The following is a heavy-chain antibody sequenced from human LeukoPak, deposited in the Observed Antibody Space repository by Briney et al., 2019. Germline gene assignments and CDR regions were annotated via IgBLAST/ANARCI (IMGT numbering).Heavy chain of an antibody. J-gene: IGHJ3*02. CDR1: GFTFSSYA. Sequence: GRSLRLSCAASGFTFSSYAMHWVRQAPGKGLEWVAVISYDGSNKYYADSVKGRFTISRDNSKNTLDLQMNSLRAEDTAVYYCAKLAYSSSAYDAFDIWGQGTMVTVSS. CDR2: ISYDGSNK. D-gene: IGHD3-22*01. CDR3: AKLAYSSSAYDAFDI. V-gene: IGHV3-30-3*02.